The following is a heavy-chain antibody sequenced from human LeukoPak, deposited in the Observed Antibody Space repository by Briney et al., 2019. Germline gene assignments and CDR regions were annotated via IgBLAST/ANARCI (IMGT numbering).Heavy chain of an antibody. CDR1: GGTFISYA. J-gene: IGHJ4*02. Sequence: ASVKVSCKASGGTFISYAISWVRQAPGQGLEWMGGIIPIFGTANYAQKFQGRVTITADESASTAYMELSSLRSEDTAVYYCASLDSGSYYYFDYWGQGTLVTVSS. D-gene: IGHD1-26*01. V-gene: IGHV1-69*13. CDR2: IIPIFGTA. CDR3: ASLDSGSYYYFDY.